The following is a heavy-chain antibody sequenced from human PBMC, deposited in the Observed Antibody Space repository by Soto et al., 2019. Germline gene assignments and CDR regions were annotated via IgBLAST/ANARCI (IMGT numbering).Heavy chain of an antibody. J-gene: IGHJ6*02. D-gene: IGHD2-15*01. CDR1: GGTLSSYA. Sequence: ASGKVSCKASGGTLSSYAISWVRQAPGQGLEWMGGIIPIFGTANYAQKFQGRVTITADESTSTAYMELSSLRSEDTAVYYCARGEYCSGGSCYGSYYYYGMDVWGQGTTVTVSS. CDR2: IIPIFGTA. V-gene: IGHV1-69*13. CDR3: ARGEYCSGGSCYGSYYYYGMDV.